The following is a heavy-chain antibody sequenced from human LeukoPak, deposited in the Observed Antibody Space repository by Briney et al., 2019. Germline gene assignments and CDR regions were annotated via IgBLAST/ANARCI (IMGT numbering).Heavy chain of an antibody. J-gene: IGHJ4*02. CDR3: ARHRSPSSLSFFDI. D-gene: IGHD2-2*01. CDR2: IYTSETT. V-gene: IGHV4-4*09. CDR1: GASISSYY. Sequence: SETLSLTCTVSGASISSYYWSWIRQPPGKGLEWIGYIYTSETTNFNPALKSRVTISIDTSKNQVSLRLSSVTAADTALYYCARHRSPSSLSFFDIWGQGMLVIVSS.